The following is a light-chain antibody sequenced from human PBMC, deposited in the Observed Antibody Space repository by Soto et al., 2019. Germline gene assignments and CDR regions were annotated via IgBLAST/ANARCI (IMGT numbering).Light chain of an antibody. J-gene: IGKJ3*01. CDR2: DAS. CDR3: QQYNSYSLT. V-gene: IGKV1-5*01. CDR1: QSISSW. Sequence: DIQMTQSPSTLSASGGDRVTITCRASQSISSWLAWYQQKPGKAPKLLIYDASSLESGVPSRFSGSGSGTEFTLTISSLQPDDFATYYCQQYNSYSLTFGPGTKVDIK.